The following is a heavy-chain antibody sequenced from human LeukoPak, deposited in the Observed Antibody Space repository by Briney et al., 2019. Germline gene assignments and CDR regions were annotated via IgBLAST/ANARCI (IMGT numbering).Heavy chain of an antibody. V-gene: IGHV4-59*01. Sequence: SETLSLTYAVSGGSLSSFYWSWIRQPPGKGLEWIGYTYYNGSTNYNPSLKSRVTISVDTSKNQFSLKLKSVTAADTAVYYCARGGYYGSGNDFRFDPWGQGTLVTVSS. CDR2: TYYNGST. D-gene: IGHD3-10*01. CDR1: GGSLSSFY. CDR3: ARGGYYGSGNDFRFDP. J-gene: IGHJ5*02.